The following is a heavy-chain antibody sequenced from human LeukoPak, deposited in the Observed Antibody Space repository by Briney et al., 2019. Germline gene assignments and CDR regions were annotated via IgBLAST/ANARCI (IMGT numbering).Heavy chain of an antibody. CDR2: INTRGSS. J-gene: IGHJ4*02. Sequence: SDTLSLTCTVSGGPITSQYWSWLRQPAGTGLEWVGRINTRGSSNYHPSLKSRVTMSVDMSKNQFSPKLRSVTAADPAVYCCAGSYEGDSYYFDKWGQGTRVTVSS. V-gene: IGHV4-4*07. CDR3: AGSYEGDSYYFDK. CDR1: GGPITSQY. D-gene: IGHD1-26*01.